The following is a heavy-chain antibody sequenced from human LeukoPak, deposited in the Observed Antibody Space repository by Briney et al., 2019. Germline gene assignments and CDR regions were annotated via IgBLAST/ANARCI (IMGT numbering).Heavy chain of an antibody. V-gene: IGHV6-1*01. D-gene: IGHD6-13*01. J-gene: IGHJ6*03. CDR3: ARSRRPLRSSWPPDYYYYYYMDV. Sequence: SQTLSLTCAISGDSVSSNSAAWNWIRQSPSRGLEWLGRTYYRSKWYNDYAVSVKSRITINPDTSKNQFSLQLNSVTPEDTAVYYCARSRRPLRSSWPPDYYYYYYMDVWGKGTTVTVSS. CDR1: GDSVSSNSAA. CDR2: TYYRSKWYN.